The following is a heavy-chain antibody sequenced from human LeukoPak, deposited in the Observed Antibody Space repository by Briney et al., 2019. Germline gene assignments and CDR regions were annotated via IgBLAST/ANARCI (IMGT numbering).Heavy chain of an antibody. V-gene: IGHV1-2*02. J-gene: IGHJ4*02. CDR1: GYTFAGYN. CDR2: INAYTGGT. CDR3: AREAYQVPFDY. Sequence: ASVKVSCKASGYTFAGYNIHWVRNATAQVFESMGWINAYTGGTKYAQKFEGRVTLTRDTSIKTAYLDLSRLTSDDTAIYYCAREAYQVPFDYWGQGTLVTVSS. D-gene: IGHD2-2*01.